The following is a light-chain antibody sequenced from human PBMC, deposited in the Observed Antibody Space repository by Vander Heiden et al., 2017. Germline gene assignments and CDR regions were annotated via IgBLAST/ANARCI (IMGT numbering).Light chain of an antibody. CDR2: LEGSRSY. Sequence: QPVRTQSPSASASLGSAVTLTCTLSRGHSSYILAGHQPQPAEATRYLMKLEGSRSYNKRSGVPDRFSGSSSGADRYLTISNLQSEDEADYYCETWDSNTWVFGGGTKLTVL. V-gene: IGLV4-60*03. J-gene: IGLJ3*02. CDR1: RGHSSYI. CDR3: ETWDSNTWV.